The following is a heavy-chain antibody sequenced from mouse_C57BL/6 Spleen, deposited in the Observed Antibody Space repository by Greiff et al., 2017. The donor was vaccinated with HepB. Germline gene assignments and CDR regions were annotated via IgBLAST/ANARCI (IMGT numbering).Heavy chain of an antibody. CDR3: TSHGSSYDYAMDY. V-gene: IGHV1-5*01. Sequence: VQLQQSGPVLARPGASVKMSCKTSGYTFTSYWMHWVKQRPGQGLEWIGAIYPGNSDTSYNQKFKGKAKLTAVTSASTAYMELSSLTNEDSAVYYCTSHGSSYDYAMDYWGQGTSVTVSS. CDR1: GYTFTSYW. D-gene: IGHD1-1*01. CDR2: IYPGNSDT. J-gene: IGHJ4*01.